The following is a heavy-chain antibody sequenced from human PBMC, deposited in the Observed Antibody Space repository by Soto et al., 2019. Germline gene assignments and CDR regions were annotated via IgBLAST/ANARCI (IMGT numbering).Heavy chain of an antibody. D-gene: IGHD2-21*02. Sequence: SETLSLTCTVSGGSISSYYWSWIRQPPGKGLEWIGYIYYSGSTNYNPSLKSRVTISVDTSKNQFSLKLGSVTAAATAVYYCARDLGPLAYCGGDCYSERSSWDTPSWYLGWFDPWGQGTLVTVSS. CDR3: ARDLGPLAYCGGDCYSERSSWDTPSWYLGWFDP. J-gene: IGHJ5*02. CDR1: GGSISSYY. V-gene: IGHV4-59*01. CDR2: IYYSGST.